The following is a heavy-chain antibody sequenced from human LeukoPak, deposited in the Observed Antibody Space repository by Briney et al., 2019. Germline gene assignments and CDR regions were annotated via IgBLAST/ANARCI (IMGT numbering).Heavy chain of an antibody. V-gene: IGHV1-69*13. Sequence: GASVKVSCKASGGTFSSYAISWVRQAPGQGLEWMGGIIPIFGTANYAQKFQGRVTITADESTSTAYMELSSLRSDDTAVYYCARDHTGPYYYYGMDVWGQGTTVTVSS. D-gene: IGHD3-10*01. CDR1: GGTFSSYA. CDR3: ARDHTGPYYYYGMDV. J-gene: IGHJ6*02. CDR2: IIPIFGTA.